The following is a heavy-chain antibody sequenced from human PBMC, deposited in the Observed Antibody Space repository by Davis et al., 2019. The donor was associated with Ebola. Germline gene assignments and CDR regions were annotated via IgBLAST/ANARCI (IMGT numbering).Heavy chain of an antibody. CDR3: ARDSPPRVTAMRVYGMDV. CDR2: IYYSGST. V-gene: IGHV4-61*08. D-gene: IGHD2-21*02. CDR1: GGSISSGDYY. Sequence: PSETLSLTCTVSGGSISSGDYYWSRIRQPPGKGLEWIGYIYYSGSTNYNPSLKSRVTISVDTSKNQFSLKLSSVTAADTAVYYCARDSPPRVTAMRVYGMDVWGQGTTVTVSS. J-gene: IGHJ6*02.